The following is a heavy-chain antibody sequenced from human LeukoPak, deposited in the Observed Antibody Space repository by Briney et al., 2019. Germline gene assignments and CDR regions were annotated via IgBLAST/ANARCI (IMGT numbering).Heavy chain of an antibody. D-gene: IGHD2/OR15-2a*01. V-gene: IGHV3-23*01. CDR2: ISGSGGRT. Sequence: SGGSLRLSCAASGFIVSSNYMSWVRQAPGKGLEWVSGISGSGGRTYYGDSVKGRFTISRDNSKSTLYLQMNSLRAEDTAVYFCAKRDYSGTTSYSPLFAYWGRGALVTVSS. CDR3: AKRDYSGTTSYSPLFAY. CDR1: GFIVSSNY. J-gene: IGHJ4*02.